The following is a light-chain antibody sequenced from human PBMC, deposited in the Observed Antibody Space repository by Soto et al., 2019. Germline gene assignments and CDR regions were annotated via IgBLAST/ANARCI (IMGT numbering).Light chain of an antibody. CDR1: QSATIK. V-gene: IGKV3-11*01. CDR3: QHRIHWPLT. J-gene: IGKJ4*01. CDR2: DAS. Sequence: EIVLTQSPATLSLSPGERATLSCRASQSATIKLVWYQQKPGQAPTILIYDASTRATGIPARFSGSGSGTDFTLTISSLEPEDFAVYVCQHRIHWPLTFGGGTKVEI.